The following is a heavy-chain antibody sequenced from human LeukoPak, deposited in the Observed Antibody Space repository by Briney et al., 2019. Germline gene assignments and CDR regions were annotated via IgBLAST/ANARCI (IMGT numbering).Heavy chain of an antibody. Sequence: GGSLRLSCAASGFTFSSYAMSWVRQAPGKGLEWVSAISGSGGSTYYADSVKGRFTISRDNSKNTLYLQMNSLRAEDTAVYYCAKDLYCSGGSCCWGWAFDIWGQGTMVTVSS. CDR2: ISGSGGST. CDR3: AKDLYCSGGSCCWGWAFDI. CDR1: GFTFSSYA. D-gene: IGHD2-15*01. V-gene: IGHV3-23*01. J-gene: IGHJ3*02.